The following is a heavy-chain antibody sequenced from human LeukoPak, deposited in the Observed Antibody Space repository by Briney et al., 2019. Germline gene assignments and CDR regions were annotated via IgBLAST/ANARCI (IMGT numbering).Heavy chain of an antibody. D-gene: IGHD4-23*01. CDR3: ARGADWQLLEYYYYYMDV. V-gene: IGHV1-69*06. CDR2: IIPMFGTA. Sequence: SVKVSCKAPGVTFTRYAISWVRQAPGQGLEWMGGIIPMFGTAKYAQKFQGRVTITADKSTSTAYMELRSLRSEDTAVYYCARGADWQLLEYYYYYMDVWGKGTTVTVSS. J-gene: IGHJ6*03. CDR1: GVTFTRYA.